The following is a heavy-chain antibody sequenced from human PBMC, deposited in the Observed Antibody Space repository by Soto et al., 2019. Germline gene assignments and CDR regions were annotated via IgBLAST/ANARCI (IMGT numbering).Heavy chain of an antibody. CDR2: INPSAGST. V-gene: IGHV1-46*01. J-gene: IGHJ4*02. CDR3: ATPSGY. D-gene: IGHD3-10*01. Sequence: ASLKFSCKAFGYTFTSHYMHWVRQAPGQGLEWMGLINPSAGSTSYAQNFQGRVTMTRDTSTSTVFMDLSSLRSEDTAIYYCATPSGYWGQGTRVTVSS. CDR1: GYTFTSHY.